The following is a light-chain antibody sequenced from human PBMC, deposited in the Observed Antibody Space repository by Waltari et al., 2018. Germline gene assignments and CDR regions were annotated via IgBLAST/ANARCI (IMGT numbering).Light chain of an antibody. Sequence: QSVLTQPPSVSGAPGQRVIISCAGSGSNVGAGYDVQWYQQLPGRAPTLLINGNTIRPSGVPDRFSGSQSGSAASLAITGLQAEDEADYYCQSYDSNVGGSGFGAGTKV. CDR1: GSNVGAGYD. CDR2: GNT. V-gene: IGLV1-40*01. CDR3: QSYDSNVGGSG. J-gene: IGLJ1*01.